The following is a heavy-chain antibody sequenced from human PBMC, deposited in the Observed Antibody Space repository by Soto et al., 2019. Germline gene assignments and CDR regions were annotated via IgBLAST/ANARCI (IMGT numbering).Heavy chain of an antibody. CDR2: IYPGDSDT. D-gene: IGHD5-12*01. J-gene: IGHJ6*02. CDR3: ARQVDDAYYYYYYGMDV. V-gene: IGHV5-51*01. CDR1: GYSFTCYW. Sequence: GASLKISCKGSGYSFTCYWIGWVRQLPGKGLEWMGIIYPGDSDTRYSPSFQGQVTISADKSISTAYLQWSSLKASDTAMYYCARQVDDAYYYYYYGMDVWGQGTTVTVSS.